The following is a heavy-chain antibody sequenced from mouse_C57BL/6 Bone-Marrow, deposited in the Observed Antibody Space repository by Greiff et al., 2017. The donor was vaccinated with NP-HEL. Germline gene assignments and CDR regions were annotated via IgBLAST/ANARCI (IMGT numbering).Heavy chain of an antibody. Sequence: QVQLQQSDAELVKPGASVKISCKVSGYTFTDHTIHWMKQRPEQGLEWIGSIYPRDGSTKYNEKFKGKATLTADKSSSTAYMQLNSLTSEDSAFYFCAREGDSSGYDWFAYWGQGTLVTVSA. CDR3: AREGDSSGYDWFAY. D-gene: IGHD3-2*02. CDR1: GYTFTDHT. V-gene: IGHV1-78*01. J-gene: IGHJ3*01. CDR2: IYPRDGST.